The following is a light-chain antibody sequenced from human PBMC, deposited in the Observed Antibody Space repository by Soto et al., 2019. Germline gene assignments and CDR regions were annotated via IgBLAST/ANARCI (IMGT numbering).Light chain of an antibody. CDR2: DAS. CDR1: QSVSNY. J-gene: IGKJ4*01. V-gene: IGKV3-11*01. CDR3: QQRSSWPLLT. Sequence: EIVLTQSPATLSLSPGERATPSCRASQSVSNYLAWFQQKPGQAPRLLIYDASNRATGIPARFSGSGSGTDFTLTISSLEPEDFAVYYRQQRSSWPLLTFGGGTKVEI.